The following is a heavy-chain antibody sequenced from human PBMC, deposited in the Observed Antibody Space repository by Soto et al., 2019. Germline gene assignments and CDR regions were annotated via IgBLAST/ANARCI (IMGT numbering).Heavy chain of an antibody. J-gene: IGHJ6*03. CDR3: AKNGYYSMDV. V-gene: IGHV4-4*02. D-gene: IGHD6-13*01. CDR2: IHHSGTT. Sequence: QVQLQESGPRLVEPSGTLSLICAVSRGSITNDNWWSWVRQPPGKGLEWIGEIHHSGTTTYHPSLKSRVTMSVDKFNNQFSLKLGSVTAADTAVYYCAKNGYYSMDVWGNGTTVTVSS. CDR1: RGSITNDNW.